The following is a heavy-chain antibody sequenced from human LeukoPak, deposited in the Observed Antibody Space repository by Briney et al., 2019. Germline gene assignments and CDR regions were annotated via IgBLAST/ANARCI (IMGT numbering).Heavy chain of an antibody. CDR1: GGSISSYY. CDR2: IYYSGST. CDR3: GRGFVYTGYSFDY. Sequence: SETLSLTCTVSGGSISSYYWGWIRQPPGKGLDGIGYIYYSGSTNYNPSLKSRAPISEDTSKNQFSLTLSSVTAADTAVYYCGRGFVYTGYSFDYWGQGTLVTVSS. V-gene: IGHV4-59*08. D-gene: IGHD5-12*01. J-gene: IGHJ4*02.